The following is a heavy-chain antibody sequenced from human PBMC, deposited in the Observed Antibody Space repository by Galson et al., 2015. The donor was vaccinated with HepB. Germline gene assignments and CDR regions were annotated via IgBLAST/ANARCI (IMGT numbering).Heavy chain of an antibody. CDR1: GFTFSSYS. CDR3: ARRDDSSSWCPDY. Sequence: SLRLSCAASGFTFSSYSMNWVRQAPGKGLEWVSSISSSSSYIYYADSVKGRFTISRDNAKNSLYLQMNSLRAEDTAVHYCARRDDSSSWCPDYWGQGTLVTVSS. CDR2: ISSSSSYI. D-gene: IGHD6-13*01. V-gene: IGHV3-21*01. J-gene: IGHJ4*02.